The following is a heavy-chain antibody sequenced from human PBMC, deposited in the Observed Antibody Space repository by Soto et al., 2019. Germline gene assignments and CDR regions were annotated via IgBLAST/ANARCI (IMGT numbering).Heavy chain of an antibody. J-gene: IGHJ6*02. CDR1: GFTFSDYY. Sequence: GSLRLSCAASGFTFSDYYMSWIRQAPGKGLEWVSYISSSGSTIYYADSVKGRFTISRDNAKNSLYLQMNSLRAEDTAVYYCARDGVLGSGWSYYYYYGMDVWGQGTTVTVSS. V-gene: IGHV3-11*01. CDR3: ARDGVLGSGWSYYYYYGMDV. CDR2: ISSSGSTI. D-gene: IGHD6-19*01.